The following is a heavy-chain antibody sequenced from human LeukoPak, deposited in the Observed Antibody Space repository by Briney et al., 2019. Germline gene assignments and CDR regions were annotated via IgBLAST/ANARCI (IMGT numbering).Heavy chain of an antibody. V-gene: IGHV3-64*01. CDR1: GFTFSSYA. CDR3: ARGYSSSWYYYYGMDV. Sequence: GGSLRLSCAASGFTFSSYAMHWVRQAPGKGLEYVSAISSNGGSTYYANSVKGRFTISRDNSKNTLYLQMGSLRAEDMAVYYCARGYSSSWYYYYGMDVWGQGTMVTVSS. CDR2: ISSNGGST. J-gene: IGHJ6*02. D-gene: IGHD6-13*01.